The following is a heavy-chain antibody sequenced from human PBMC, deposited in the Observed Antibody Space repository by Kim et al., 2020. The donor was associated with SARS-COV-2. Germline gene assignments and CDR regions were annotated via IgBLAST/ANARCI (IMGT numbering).Heavy chain of an antibody. CDR1: GGSISSYY. CDR3: ARGRYYYDSSRGWFDL. Sequence: SQTLSLTCTVSGGSISSYYWSWIRQPPGKGLEWIGYIYYSGSTNYNPSLKSRVTISVDTSKNQFSLKLSSVTAADTAVYYCARGRYYYDSSRGWFDLWGRGTLVTVSS. V-gene: IGHV4-59*01. J-gene: IGHJ2*01. CDR2: IYYSGST. D-gene: IGHD3-22*01.